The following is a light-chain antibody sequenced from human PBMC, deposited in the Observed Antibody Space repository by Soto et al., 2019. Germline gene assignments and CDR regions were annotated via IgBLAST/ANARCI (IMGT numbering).Light chain of an antibody. J-gene: IGKJ4*01. CDR3: QKYNTAPLT. CDR2: ATS. Sequence: DVQMTQSPSSLSAFVGDRVTITCRASQGIAPYLAWFQQKPGKVPKLLIYATSTFQSGVPSRFSGSGSGTDFTLTISSPQPEDVSTYYCQKYNTAPLTFGGGTKVEIK. V-gene: IGKV1-27*01. CDR1: QGIAPY.